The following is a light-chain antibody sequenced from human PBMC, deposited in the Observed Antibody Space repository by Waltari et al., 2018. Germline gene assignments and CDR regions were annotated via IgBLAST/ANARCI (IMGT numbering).Light chain of an antibody. J-gene: IGLJ3*02. CDR3: ATWDDSLRMV. CDR2: GNN. V-gene: IGLV1-47*01. Sequence: QQRPGTAPKLPVDGNNQRPAGVPDRFSGSKSGTSASLAINGLRSEDEADYYCATWDDSLRMVFGGGTELTVL.